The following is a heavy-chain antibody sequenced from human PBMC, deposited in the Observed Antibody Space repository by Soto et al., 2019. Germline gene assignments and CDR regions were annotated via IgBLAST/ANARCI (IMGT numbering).Heavy chain of an antibody. CDR2: IYYSGST. V-gene: IGHV4-39*01. CDR3: AGWYSSSWYVFDYYGMDV. J-gene: IGHJ6*02. D-gene: IGHD6-13*01. Sequence: SETLSLTCTVSGGSISSSSYYWGWIRQPPGKGLEWIGSIYYSGSTYYNPSLKSRVTISVDTSKNQFSLKLSSVTAADTAVYYCAGWYSSSWYVFDYYGMDVWGQGTTVTVSS. CDR1: GGSISSSSYY.